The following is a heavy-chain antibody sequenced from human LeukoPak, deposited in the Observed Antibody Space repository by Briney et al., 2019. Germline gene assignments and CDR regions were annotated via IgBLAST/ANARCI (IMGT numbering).Heavy chain of an antibody. Sequence: GGSLRLPCTASGFTFSSYAMSWLRQSPGKGLEWVSAISGSGGSTYYADAVKGRFTISRDNSKNTLYLKMNSLRAEDTAVYYCAKAGYGGNPFYYFDYWGQGTLVTVSS. V-gene: IGHV3-23*01. D-gene: IGHD4-23*01. CDR1: GFTFSSYA. J-gene: IGHJ4*02. CDR3: AKAGYGGNPFYYFDY. CDR2: ISGSGGST.